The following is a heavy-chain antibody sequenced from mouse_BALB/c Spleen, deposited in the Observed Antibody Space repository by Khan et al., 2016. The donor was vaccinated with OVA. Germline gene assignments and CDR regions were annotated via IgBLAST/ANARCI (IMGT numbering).Heavy chain of an antibody. Sequence: QIQLVQSGPEVKKPGETVKISCKASGHTFTKFGMNWVKQAPGKGLKWMGWINTYTGEPTYADDFNGRFSFSLETSASTAYLQINNLKNEDPATDFSARHPCFSYFMDNWGQGTSVTVSS. CDR2: INTYTGEP. CDR3: ARHPCFSYFMDN. CDR1: GHTFTKFG. V-gene: IGHV9-3-1*01. J-gene: IGHJ4*01.